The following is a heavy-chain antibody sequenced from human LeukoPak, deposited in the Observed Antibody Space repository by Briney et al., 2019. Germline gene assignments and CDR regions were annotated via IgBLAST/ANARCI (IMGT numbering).Heavy chain of an antibody. J-gene: IGHJ5*02. V-gene: IGHV4-34*01. CDR3: ARGILNWFDP. Sequence: PSETLSLXCAVYGGSFSGYYWSWIRQPPGKGLEWIGEINHSGSTNYNPSLKSRVTISVDTSKNQFSLKLSSVTAADTAVYYCARGILNWFDPWGQGTLVTVSS. CDR1: GGSFSGYY. CDR2: INHSGST.